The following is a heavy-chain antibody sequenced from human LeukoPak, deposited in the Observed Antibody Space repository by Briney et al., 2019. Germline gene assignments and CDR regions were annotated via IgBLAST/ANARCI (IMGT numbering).Heavy chain of an antibody. D-gene: IGHD5-12*01. CDR1: GFTFSSYN. CDR2: ISSSSTI. Sequence: GGSLRLSCAASGFTFSSYNMNWVRQSPGKGLEWVSYISSSSTIYYADSVKGRFTISRGNAKNSLYLQMNSLRAEDTAVYYCARDQGSGYDLVPYFDYYMDVWGKGTTVTVSS. CDR3: ARDQGSGYDLVPYFDYYMDV. J-gene: IGHJ6*03. V-gene: IGHV3-48*04.